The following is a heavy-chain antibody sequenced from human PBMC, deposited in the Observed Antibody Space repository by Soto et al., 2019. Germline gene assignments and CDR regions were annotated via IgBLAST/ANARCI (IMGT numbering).Heavy chain of an antibody. CDR3: AGVLYCGGDCYSLDY. V-gene: IGHV1-69*02. J-gene: IGHJ4*02. CDR2: IIPILGIA. D-gene: IGHD2-21*02. Sequence: QVQLVQSGAEVKKPGSSVKVSCKASGGTFSSYTISWVRQAPGQGLEWMGRIIPILGIANYAQKFQGRVTIXXDXSXXTGDMELSSLRSEATAVYYCAGVLYCGGDCYSLDYWGQGTLVTVSS. CDR1: GGTFSSYT.